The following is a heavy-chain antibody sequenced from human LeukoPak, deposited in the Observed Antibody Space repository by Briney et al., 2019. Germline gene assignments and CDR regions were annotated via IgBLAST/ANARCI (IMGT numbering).Heavy chain of an antibody. CDR2: IGGSGAGT. J-gene: IGHJ4*02. V-gene: IGHV3-23*01. Sequence: PGGSLRLSCAASGFTFSGYAMNWVRQAPGKGLEWVSGIGGSGAGTYYADSVKGRFTISRDNPKNTLYLQMNSLRADDTAVYYCAKMVREFYTISYYFDYWGQGTLVTVSS. CDR1: GFTFSGYA. CDR3: AKMVREFYTISYYFDY. D-gene: IGHD2-8*01.